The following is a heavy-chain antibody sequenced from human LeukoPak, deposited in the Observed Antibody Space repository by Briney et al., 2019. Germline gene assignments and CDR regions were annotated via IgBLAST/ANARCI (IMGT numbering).Heavy chain of an antibody. CDR3: ARRRDYYDSRGYYAFDI. V-gene: IGHV4-34*01. D-gene: IGHD3-22*01. CDR2: INHSGST. J-gene: IGHJ3*02. Sequence: PSETLSLTCAVYGGSFSGYYWSWIRQPPGKGLEWIGEINHSGSTNYNPSLKSRVTISVATSKDQFSLKLNSVTAADTAVYYCARRRDYYDSRGYYAFDIWGHGTMVTVSS. CDR1: GGSFSGYY.